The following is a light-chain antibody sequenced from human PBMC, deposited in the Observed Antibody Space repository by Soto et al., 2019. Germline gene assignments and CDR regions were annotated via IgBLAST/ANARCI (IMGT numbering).Light chain of an antibody. V-gene: IGKV1-39*01. CDR3: QQSYSTRP. CDR2: AAS. Sequence: DIQMTQSPSSLSASVGDRVTITCRASQSISSYLNWYQQKPGKAPKLLIYAASSLQSGVPSRFSGSGSGTDFTLTISSLQPEDFATYYCQQSYSTRPFGQGTKV. J-gene: IGKJ1*01. CDR1: QSISSY.